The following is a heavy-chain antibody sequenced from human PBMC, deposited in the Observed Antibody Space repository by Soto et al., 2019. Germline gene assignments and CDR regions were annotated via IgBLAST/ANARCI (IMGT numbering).Heavy chain of an antibody. Sequence: PGGSLRLSCAASGFTFSSYAMSWVRQAPGKGLEWVSAISGSGGSTYYADSVKGRFTISRDNSKNKLYLQMNSLRAEDTAVYYCAKRSEQAVAGTIWFDPWGQGTLVTVSS. J-gene: IGHJ5*02. CDR1: GFTFSSYA. V-gene: IGHV3-23*01. D-gene: IGHD6-19*01. CDR3: AKRSEQAVAGTIWFDP. CDR2: ISGSGGST.